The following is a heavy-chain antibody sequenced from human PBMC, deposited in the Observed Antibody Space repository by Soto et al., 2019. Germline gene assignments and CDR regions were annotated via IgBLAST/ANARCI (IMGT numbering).Heavy chain of an antibody. J-gene: IGHJ4*02. D-gene: IGHD3-10*01. CDR2: IKSRADGGTT. V-gene: IGHV3-15*01. CDR1: GFSFRNAW. CDR3: TTGSTSTKNY. Sequence: SGGSLRLSCAASGFSFRNAWLSWVRQAPGKGLEWVGRIKSRADGGTTDYTAPVKGRFAISRDDSKNTLYLQMNSLKTEDTAVYYCTTGSTSTKNYWGQGTLVTVSS.